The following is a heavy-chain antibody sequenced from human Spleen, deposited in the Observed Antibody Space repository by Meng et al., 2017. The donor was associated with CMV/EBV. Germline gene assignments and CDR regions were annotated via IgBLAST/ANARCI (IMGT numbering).Heavy chain of an antibody. CDR1: GYTFTDDY. CDR3: VVQYSSTWYFFDY. Sequence: CKASGYTFTDDYMHWVRQAPGQGLEWMGWIDPKSGVTNYAQKFQGRVTMTRDTSISTAYMELSRLRSDDTAVYYCVVQYSSTWYFFDYWGQGTLVTVSS. J-gene: IGHJ4*02. V-gene: IGHV1-2*02. CDR2: IDPKSGVT. D-gene: IGHD6-13*01.